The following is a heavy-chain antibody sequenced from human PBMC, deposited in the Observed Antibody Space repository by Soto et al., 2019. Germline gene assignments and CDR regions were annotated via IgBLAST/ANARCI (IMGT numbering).Heavy chain of an antibody. CDR2: IYHSGST. CDR1: GSSISSGGYS. D-gene: IGHD4-17*01. CDR3: ARAFYGDYFDY. Sequence: SETLSLTCAVSGSSISSGGYSWSWIRQPPGKGLEWIGYIYHSGSTYYNPSLKSRVTISVDRSKNQFSLKLSSVTAADTAVYYCARAFYGDYFDYWGQGTLVTVSS. V-gene: IGHV4-30-2*01. J-gene: IGHJ4*02.